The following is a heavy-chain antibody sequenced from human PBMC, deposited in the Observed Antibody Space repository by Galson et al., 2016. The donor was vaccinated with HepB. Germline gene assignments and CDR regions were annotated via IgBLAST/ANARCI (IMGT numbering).Heavy chain of an antibody. D-gene: IGHD2-2*01. J-gene: IGHJ2*01. Sequence: SVKVSCKASGYIFTNFGISWVRQAPGQGLEWMGWISAYNGNTNYAQKFQGRVTMTTDTSTSTAYMELRSLRSDDTAVFYCARDQPKDYIGAVPWYFDLWGRGTLVTVSS. CDR1: GYIFTNFG. CDR3: ARDQPKDYIGAVPWYFDL. V-gene: IGHV1-18*01. CDR2: ISAYNGNT.